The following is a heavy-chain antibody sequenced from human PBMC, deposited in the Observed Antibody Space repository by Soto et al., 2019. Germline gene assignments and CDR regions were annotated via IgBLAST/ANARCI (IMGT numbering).Heavy chain of an antibody. J-gene: IGHJ5*02. CDR2: MNPNSGNT. CDR1: GYTFTSYD. D-gene: IGHD3-3*01. Sequence: QVQLVQSGAEVKKPGASVKVSCKASGYTFTSYDINWVRQATGQGLEWMGWMNPNSGNTGYAQKFQGRVTMTRNTSISTAYMELSSLRSEDTAVYYCARGGSIFGVVRGNWFDPWGQGTLVTVSS. CDR3: ARGGSIFGVVRGNWFDP. V-gene: IGHV1-8*01.